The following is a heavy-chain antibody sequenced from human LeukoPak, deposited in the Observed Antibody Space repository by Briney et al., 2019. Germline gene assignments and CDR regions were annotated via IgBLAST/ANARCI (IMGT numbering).Heavy chain of an antibody. J-gene: IGHJ4*02. D-gene: IGHD3-22*01. CDR2: ISSNGGST. CDR3: VKGDSSGYYFDY. Sequence: GGSLRLSCSASGVTFSIYAMHWVRKAPGKRLEYVSAISSNGGSTYYADSVKGRFTISRDNSKNTLYLQMSSLRAEDTAVYYCVKGDSSGYYFDYWGQGTLVTVSS. CDR1: GVTFSIYA. V-gene: IGHV3-64D*06.